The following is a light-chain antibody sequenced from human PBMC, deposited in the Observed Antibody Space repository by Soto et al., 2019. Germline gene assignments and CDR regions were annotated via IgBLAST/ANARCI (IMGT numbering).Light chain of an antibody. V-gene: IGKV3-11*01. J-gene: IGKJ1*01. Sequence: EIVLTQSPATLSLSPGERATLSCRASQSVSSYLAWYQQKPGQAPTLLIYDASNRATGSPARFSRRGSGTDFTLTISSLDPEDFAVYFCLQGSSWPQTFGQGTKVEVK. CDR3: LQGSSWPQT. CDR2: DAS. CDR1: QSVSSY.